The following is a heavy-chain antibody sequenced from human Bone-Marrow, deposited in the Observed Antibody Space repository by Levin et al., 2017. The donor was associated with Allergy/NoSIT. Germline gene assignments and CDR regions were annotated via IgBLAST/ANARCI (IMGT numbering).Heavy chain of an antibody. CDR3: ARDTYFGGSSPNPGAAAGDNGMDG. CDR1: GYTFTGYY. J-gene: IGHJ6*02. V-gene: IGHV1-2*02. CDR2: INPNSGGT. Sequence: GESLKISCKASGYTFTGYYMHWVRQAPGQGLEWMGWINPNSGGTNYAQKFQGRVTMTRDTSISTAYMELSRLRSDDTAVYYCARDTYFGGSSPNPGAAAGDNGMDGWGQGTTVTVSS. D-gene: IGHD6-13*01.